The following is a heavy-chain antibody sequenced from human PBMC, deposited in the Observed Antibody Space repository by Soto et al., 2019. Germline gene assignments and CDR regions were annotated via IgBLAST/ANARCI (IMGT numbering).Heavy chain of an antibody. V-gene: IGHV4-39*01. CDR1: GGSISSSSYY. D-gene: IGHD4-17*01. J-gene: IGHJ4*02. Sequence: PSETLSLTCTVSGGSISSSSYYWGWIRKPPGKGLEWIGSIYYSGSTYYNPSLKSRVTISVDTSKNQFSLKLSSVTAADTAVYYCARSMTTVVTLDYWGQGTLVTVSS. CDR3: ARSMTTVVTLDY. CDR2: IYYSGST.